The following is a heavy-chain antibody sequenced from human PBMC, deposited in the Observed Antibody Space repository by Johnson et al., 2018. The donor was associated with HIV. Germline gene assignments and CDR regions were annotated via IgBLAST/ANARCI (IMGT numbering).Heavy chain of an antibody. D-gene: IGHD1-26*01. V-gene: IGHV3-30*02. J-gene: IGHJ3*01. Sequence: QVQLVESGGGVVQPGGSLRLSCAASGFTFSSYGMHWVRQAPGKGLAWVAFIRFDGSNKYYTDSVKGRFNISRDNSKNTLYMQMNSLRADDTAVYYCAKDRASVWYSGSYLVDWGQGTMVTVSS. CDR3: AKDRASVWYSGSYLVD. CDR2: IRFDGSNK. CDR1: GFTFSSYG.